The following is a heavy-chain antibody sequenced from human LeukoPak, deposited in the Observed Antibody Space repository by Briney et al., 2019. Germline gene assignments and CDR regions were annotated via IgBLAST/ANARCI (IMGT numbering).Heavy chain of an antibody. CDR1: GFTFSDYY. CDR3: ARRLRYCSGGSCPAYYFDY. V-gene: IGHV3-11*01. D-gene: IGHD2-15*01. Sequence: GGSLRLSCAASGFTFSDYYMSWIRQAPGKGLEGVSYISSSGSTIYYADSVKGRFTISRDNAKNSLYLQMNSLRAEDTAVYYCARRLRYCSGGSCPAYYFDYWGQGTLVTVSS. CDR2: ISSSGSTI. J-gene: IGHJ4*02.